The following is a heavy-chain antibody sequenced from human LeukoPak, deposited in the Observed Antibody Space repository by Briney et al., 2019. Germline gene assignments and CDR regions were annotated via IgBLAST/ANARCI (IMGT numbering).Heavy chain of an antibody. Sequence: ASVKVSCKDSGYRFTDYWIQWVRQAPGQGLEWMGWINTNTGGTVYAQKFQGRVTMTRDTSLTTSYMDLSRLTSDDTAVYYCARGGSFHEFDIWGQGTMVIVSS. V-gene: IGHV1-2*02. CDR1: GYRFTDYW. D-gene: IGHD3-10*01. J-gene: IGHJ3*02. CDR2: INTNTGGT. CDR3: ARGGSFHEFDI.